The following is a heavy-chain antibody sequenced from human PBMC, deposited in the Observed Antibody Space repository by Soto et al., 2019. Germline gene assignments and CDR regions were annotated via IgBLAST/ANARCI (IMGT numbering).Heavy chain of an antibody. CDR1: GFTFSSYW. CDR3: ARDSQYYDFWSGYYSRYYGMDV. J-gene: IGHJ6*02. CDR2: IKQDGSEK. D-gene: IGHD3-3*01. V-gene: IGHV3-7*03. Sequence: LRLSCAASGFTFSSYWMSWVRQAPGKGLEWVANIKQDGSEKYYVDSVKGRFTISRDNAKNSLYLQMNSLRAEDTAVYYCARDSQYYDFWSGYYSRYYGMDVWGQGTTLTVSS.